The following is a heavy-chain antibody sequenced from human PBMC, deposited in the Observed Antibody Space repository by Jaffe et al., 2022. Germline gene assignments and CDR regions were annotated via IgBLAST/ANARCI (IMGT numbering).Heavy chain of an antibody. Sequence: QVQLVQSGAEVKKPGSSVKVSCKASGGTFSSYTISWVRQAPGQGLEWMGRIIPILGIANYAQKFQGRVTITADKSTSTAYMELSSLRSEDTAVYYCARVGDYETYYDYVWGSYRFYYFDYWGQGTLVTVSS. D-gene: IGHD3-16*02. CDR2: IIPILGIA. CDR3: ARVGDYETYYDYVWGSYRFYYFDY. J-gene: IGHJ4*02. V-gene: IGHV1-69*02. CDR1: GGTFSSYT.